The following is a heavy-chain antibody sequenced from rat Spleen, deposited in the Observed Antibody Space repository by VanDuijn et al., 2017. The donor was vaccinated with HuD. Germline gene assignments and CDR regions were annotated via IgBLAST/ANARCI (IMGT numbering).Heavy chain of an antibody. CDR1: GLSFSNYD. CDR3: ARTNNPYYYVMDA. D-gene: IGHD3-4*01. J-gene: IGHJ4*01. V-gene: IGHV5-22*01. Sequence: EVQLVESGGGAVQPGRSMKLSCAASGLSFSNYDMAWVRQAPTKGLEWVASISYDGTATYYRDSVKGRFTISRDTAQNTLYLQMNSLRSEDTATYYCARTNNPYYYVMDAWGQGASVTVSS. CDR2: ISYDGTAT.